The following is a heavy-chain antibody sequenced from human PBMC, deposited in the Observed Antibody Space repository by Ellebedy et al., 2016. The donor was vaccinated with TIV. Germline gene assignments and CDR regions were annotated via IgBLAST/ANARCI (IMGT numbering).Heavy chain of an antibody. Sequence: SETLSLXXTVSGGSISSYYWSWIRQPPGKGLEWIGYIYYSGSTNYNPSLKSRVTISVDKSKNQFSLKLSSVTAADTAVYYCARDLVVTAVDWYFDLWGRGTLVTVSS. V-gene: IGHV4-59*12. D-gene: IGHD2-21*02. CDR3: ARDLVVTAVDWYFDL. J-gene: IGHJ2*01. CDR1: GGSISSYY. CDR2: IYYSGST.